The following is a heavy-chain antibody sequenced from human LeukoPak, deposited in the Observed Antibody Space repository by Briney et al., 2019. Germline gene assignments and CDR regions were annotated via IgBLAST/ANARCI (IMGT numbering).Heavy chain of an antibody. V-gene: IGHV3-48*02. Sequence: GGSLRLSCAASGFTFSSYSTNWVRQAPGKGLEWVSYIGSSSSIIYYADSVKGRFTISRDNAKNSLYLQMNSLRDEDTAVYYCARDINWSFDYWGQGALVTVSS. D-gene: IGHD1-20*01. CDR1: GFTFSSYS. CDR3: ARDINWSFDY. CDR2: IGSSSSII. J-gene: IGHJ4*02.